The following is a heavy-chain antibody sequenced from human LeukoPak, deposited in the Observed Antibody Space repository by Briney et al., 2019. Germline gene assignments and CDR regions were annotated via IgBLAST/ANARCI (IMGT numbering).Heavy chain of an antibody. J-gene: IGHJ4*02. CDR3: AREKWEFDY. V-gene: IGHV4-34*01. CDR2: INHSGST. D-gene: IGHD1-26*01. CDR1: GGSFSGYY. Sequence: SETLSLTYAGYGGSFSGYYWSWIRQPPGKGLEWIGEINHSGSTNYNPSLKSRVTISVDTSKNQFSLKLSSVTAADTAVYCCAREKWEFDYWGQGTLVTVSS.